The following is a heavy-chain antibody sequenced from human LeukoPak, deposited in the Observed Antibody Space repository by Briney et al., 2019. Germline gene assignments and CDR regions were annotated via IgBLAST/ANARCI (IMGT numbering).Heavy chain of an antibody. Sequence: GGSLRLSCAASGFTFSIYWMSWVRQAPGKGLEWVANIEQEGSEKYYVDSVKGRFTISRDNAKNSLYLQMNSLRAEDTAVYYCAKSGEYQEFGYWGQGTLVTVSS. CDR2: IEQEGSEK. V-gene: IGHV3-7*03. CDR1: GFTFSIYW. D-gene: IGHD2-2*01. CDR3: AKSGEYQEFGY. J-gene: IGHJ4*02.